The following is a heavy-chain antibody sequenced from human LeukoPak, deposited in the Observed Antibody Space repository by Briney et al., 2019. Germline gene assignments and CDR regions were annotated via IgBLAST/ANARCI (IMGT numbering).Heavy chain of an antibody. CDR3: ARAGCCSSPRCSYFDR. D-gene: IGHD2-2*01. Sequence: PGGSLRLSCAASGFTFSSYAMHWVRQAPGNGLEWVALISYDGTNKYYADSVKGRFTISRDNSKNTLYLQMNSPRVEDTAMYYCARAGCCSSPRCSYFDRWGQGTLVTVSS. V-gene: IGHV3-30-3*01. CDR1: GFTFSSYA. CDR2: ISYDGTNK. J-gene: IGHJ4*02.